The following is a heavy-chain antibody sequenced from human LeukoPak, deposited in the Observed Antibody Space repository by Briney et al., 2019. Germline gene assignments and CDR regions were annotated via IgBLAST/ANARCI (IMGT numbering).Heavy chain of an antibody. CDR3: ARGGGHYYVNRDWFDP. J-gene: IGHJ5*02. CDR2: IIPILGIA. V-gene: IGHV1-69*04. D-gene: IGHD3-10*02. Sequence: SVKVSCEASGGTFSSYAISWVRQAPGQGLEWMGRIIPILGIANYAQKFQSRVTITADKSTSTAYMELSSLRSEDTAVYYCARGGGHYYVNRDWFDPWGQGTLVTVSS. CDR1: GGTFSSYA.